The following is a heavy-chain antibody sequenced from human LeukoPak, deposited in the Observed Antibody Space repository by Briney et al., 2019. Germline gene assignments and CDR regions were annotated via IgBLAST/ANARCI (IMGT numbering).Heavy chain of an antibody. CDR2: INHSGST. CDR3: ARGVGRWLHLRYWYFDL. D-gene: IGHD5-24*01. CDR1: GGSFSAYY. V-gene: IGHV4-34*01. Sequence: SETLSLTCAVYGGSFSAYYWSWIRQPPGKGLEWIGEINHSGSTNYNPSLKSRVTISVDTSKNQFSLKLSSVTAADTAVYYCARGVGRWLHLRYWYFDLWGRGTLVTVSS. J-gene: IGHJ2*01.